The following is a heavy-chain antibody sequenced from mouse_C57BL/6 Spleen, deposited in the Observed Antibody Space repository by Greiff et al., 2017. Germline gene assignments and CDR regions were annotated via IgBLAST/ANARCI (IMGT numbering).Heavy chain of an antibody. CDR2: IYPGSGNT. CDR1: GYSFTSYY. V-gene: IGHV1-66*01. D-gene: IGHD1-1*01. CDR3: ARTVVATRYFDY. Sequence: VQLQESGPELVKPGASVKISCKASGYSFTSYYIHWVKQRPGQGLEWIGWIYPGSGNTKYNEKFKGKATLTADTSSSTAYMQLSSLTSEDSAVYYCARTVVATRYFDYWGQGTTLTVSS. J-gene: IGHJ2*01.